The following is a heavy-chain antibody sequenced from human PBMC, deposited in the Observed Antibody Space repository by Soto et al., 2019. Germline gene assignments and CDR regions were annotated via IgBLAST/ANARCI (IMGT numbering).Heavy chain of an antibody. CDR2: MNPNSGNT. CDR1: GYTFTSYD. Sequence: GASVKVSWKASGYTFTSYDINWVRQATGQGLEYLGWMNPNSGNTGYVQKFQGRVTMTWDSSITTAYMELSSLRSEDTAVYFCARGVKYGAYSRWFDPWGQGTLVTVSS. J-gene: IGHJ5*02. CDR3: ARGVKYGAYSRWFDP. D-gene: IGHD4-17*01. V-gene: IGHV1-8*01.